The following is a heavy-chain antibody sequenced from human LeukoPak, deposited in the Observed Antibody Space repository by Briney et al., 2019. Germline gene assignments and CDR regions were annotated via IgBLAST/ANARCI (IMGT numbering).Heavy chain of an antibody. D-gene: IGHD3-10*01. CDR3: AKVEGGMVRGVIIAP. Sequence: GGSLRLSCAASGFTFSSYVMHWVRQAPGKGLEWVAFIRYDGSNKYYADSVKGRFTISRDNSKNTLYLQMNSLRAEDTAVYYCAKVEGGMVRGVIIAPWGQGNLVTVSS. CDR2: IRYDGSNK. V-gene: IGHV3-30*02. CDR1: GFTFSSYV. J-gene: IGHJ4*02.